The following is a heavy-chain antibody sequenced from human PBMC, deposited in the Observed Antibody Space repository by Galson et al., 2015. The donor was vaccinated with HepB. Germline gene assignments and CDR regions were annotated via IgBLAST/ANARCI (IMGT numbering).Heavy chain of an antibody. J-gene: IGHJ5*02. V-gene: IGHV4-31*03. Sequence: LSLTCTVSGGSISSGGYYWSWIRQHPGKGLEWIGYIYYSGSTYYNPSLKSRVTISVDTSKNQFSLKLSSVTAADTAVYYCARSGDQFGGYYGDYEGGWFDPWGQGTLVTVSS. CDR3: ARSGDQFGGYYGDYEGGWFDP. D-gene: IGHD4-17*01. CDR2: IYYSGST. CDR1: GGSISSGGYY.